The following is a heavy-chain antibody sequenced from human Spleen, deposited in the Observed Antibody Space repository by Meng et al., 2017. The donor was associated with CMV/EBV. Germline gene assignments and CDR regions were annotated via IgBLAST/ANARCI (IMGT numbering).Heavy chain of an antibody. CDR3: ARDRIGYYDILTGDSDLYGMDV. CDR1: GASVSSASYY. Sequence: SETLSLTCTVSGASVSSASYYWSWIRQPPGKGLEWIGYIYYSGNINYNPSLKSRVTISVDKSTNQFSLKLTSVTAADTAVYYCARDRIGYYDILTGDSDLYGMDVWGQGTTVTVSS. J-gene: IGHJ6*02. V-gene: IGHV4-61*01. D-gene: IGHD3-9*01. CDR2: IYYSGNI.